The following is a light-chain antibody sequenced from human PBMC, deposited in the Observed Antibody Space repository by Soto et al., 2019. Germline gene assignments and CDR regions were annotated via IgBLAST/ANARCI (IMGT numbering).Light chain of an antibody. Sequence: DIQMTQSPSSLSASVGDRVTITCRASQDISNYLAWYQQKPGKVPKLLIYGASTLQSGVPSRFSGSGSGSDFTLTISSLQTEDVATYYCQNYNSAPWTFGHGAKGESK. J-gene: IGKJ1*01. CDR2: GAS. V-gene: IGKV1-27*01. CDR3: QNYNSAPWT. CDR1: QDISNY.